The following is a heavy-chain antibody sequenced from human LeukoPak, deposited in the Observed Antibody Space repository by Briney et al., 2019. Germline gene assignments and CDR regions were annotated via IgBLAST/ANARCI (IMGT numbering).Heavy chain of an antibody. V-gene: IGHV3-30*04. D-gene: IGHD6-13*01. CDR1: GFTFSAHE. CDR3: ARQSLAASGLDH. CDR2: VKHDGSYT. Sequence: PGGSVRLSCAASGFTFSAHEMHWVRQAPGKGLDWVAVVKHDGSYTSHAASVNGRFTISRDNSKNTVLLQMTSLSVDDTAIYYCARQSLAASGLDHWGQGVLVTVSS. J-gene: IGHJ4*02.